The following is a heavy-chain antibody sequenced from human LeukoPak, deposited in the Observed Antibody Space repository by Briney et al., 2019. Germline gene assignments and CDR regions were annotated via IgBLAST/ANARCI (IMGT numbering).Heavy chain of an antibody. D-gene: IGHD2-15*01. V-gene: IGHV5-10-1*01. J-gene: IGHJ4*02. Sequence: PQESLQISCMASAYTFTRYTIGWMRQIPGKSLEWIGRIDPSDSYTNYSPSLQGHVTISVDKSISTDYLQWSSLKASDTAMYYCASRLQRHFDYWGQGALVTVSS. CDR3: ASRLQRHFDY. CDR2: IDPSDSYT. CDR1: AYTFTRYT.